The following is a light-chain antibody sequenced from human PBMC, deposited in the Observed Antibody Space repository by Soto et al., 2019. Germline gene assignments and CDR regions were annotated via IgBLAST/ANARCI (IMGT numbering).Light chain of an antibody. J-gene: IGKJ2*01. Sequence: DIQMTQSPSTLSASVGHRVTITCRASQSISRWLAWYQHKSGKAPKLLIYDASTLESGVPSRFSGSGSGTEITLTISSLQPDDFATYYCQSCNGHFGQGTKVDIK. CDR2: DAS. CDR3: QSCNGH. V-gene: IGKV1-5*01. CDR1: QSISRW.